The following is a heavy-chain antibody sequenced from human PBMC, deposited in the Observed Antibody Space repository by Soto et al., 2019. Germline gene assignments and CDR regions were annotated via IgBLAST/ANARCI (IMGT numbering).Heavy chain of an antibody. CDR1: GVSFSGYY. D-gene: IGHD5-18*01. CDR3: ARGRRAGYSYGRAGPLDYYGMDV. CDR2: INHSGST. Sequence: SETLSLTCAVYGVSFSGYYWSWIRQPPGKGLEWSGEINHSGSTNYNPSLKSRVTISVDTSKNQFSLKLSSVTAADTAVYYCARGRRAGYSYGRAGPLDYYGMDVWGQGTTVTVSS. J-gene: IGHJ6*02. V-gene: IGHV4-34*01.